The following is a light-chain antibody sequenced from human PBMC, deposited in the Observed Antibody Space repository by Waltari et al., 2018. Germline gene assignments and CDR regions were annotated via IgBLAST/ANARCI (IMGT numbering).Light chain of an antibody. Sequence: EVVLTQTPATLSLSPGERPTLSCRASQSVNNFLGWYQQKSGQAPRLLIYDASNRAAGIPARFSGSGSGTEFTLTITSLEPEDFAIYYCQQRSNLLTFGGGTKVEIK. CDR2: DAS. V-gene: IGKV3-11*01. CDR1: QSVNNF. J-gene: IGKJ4*01. CDR3: QQRSNLLT.